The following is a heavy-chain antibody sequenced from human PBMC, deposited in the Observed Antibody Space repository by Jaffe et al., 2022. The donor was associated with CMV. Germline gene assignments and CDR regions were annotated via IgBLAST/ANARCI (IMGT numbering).Heavy chain of an antibody. Sequence: QVQLVESGGGVVQPGRSLRLSCAASGFTFSSYGMHWVRQAPGKGLEWVAVISYDGSNKYYADSVKGRFTISRDNSKNTLYLQMNSLRAEDTAVYYCAKGLYSGGPYYYYGMDVWGQGTTVTVSS. J-gene: IGHJ6*02. CDR1: GFTFSSYG. V-gene: IGHV3-30*18. CDR2: ISYDGSNK. CDR3: AKGLYSGGPYYYYGMDV. D-gene: IGHD1-26*01.